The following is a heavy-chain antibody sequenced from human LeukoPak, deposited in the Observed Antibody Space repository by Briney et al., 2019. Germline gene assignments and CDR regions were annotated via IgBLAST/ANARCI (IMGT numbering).Heavy chain of an antibody. J-gene: IGHJ4*02. V-gene: IGHV3-30*04. Sequence: GGSLRLSCAASGFTFSSYAMHWVRQAPGKGLEWVAVISYDGSNKYYADSVKGRFTISRDNSKNTLYLQMNSLRAEDTAVYYCAKEEHPYCSSTSCYESYFDYWGQGTLVTVSS. D-gene: IGHD2-2*01. CDR3: AKEEHPYCSSTSCYESYFDY. CDR2: ISYDGSNK. CDR1: GFTFSSYA.